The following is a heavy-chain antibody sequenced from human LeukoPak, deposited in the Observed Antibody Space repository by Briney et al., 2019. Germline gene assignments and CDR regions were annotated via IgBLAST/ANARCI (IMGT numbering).Heavy chain of an antibody. CDR2: ISAYNGNT. Sequence: ASVRVSCKASGYTFTSYGISWVRQAPGQGLEWMGWISAYNGNTNYAQKLQGRVTMTTDTSTSTAYMELRSLRSDDTAVYYCARFAVPAAPYDRNYYYYMDVWGKGTTVTVSS. CDR3: ARFAVPAAPYDRNYYYYMDV. V-gene: IGHV1-18*01. J-gene: IGHJ6*03. D-gene: IGHD2-2*01. CDR1: GYTFTSYG.